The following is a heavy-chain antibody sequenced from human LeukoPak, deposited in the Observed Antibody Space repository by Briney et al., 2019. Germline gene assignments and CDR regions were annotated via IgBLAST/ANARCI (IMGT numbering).Heavy chain of an antibody. V-gene: IGHV3-21*01. J-gene: IGHJ4*02. D-gene: IGHD3-3*01. CDR3: ATMRSGYEGYFDY. Sequence: PGGSLRLSCAASGFIFSSYSMNWVRQAPGKGLEWVSSISSSESYIYYADSVKGRFTISRDNAKNSLYLQMSSLRAEDTAVYYCATMRSGYEGYFDYWGQGTLVTVSS. CDR1: GFIFSSYS. CDR2: ISSSESYI.